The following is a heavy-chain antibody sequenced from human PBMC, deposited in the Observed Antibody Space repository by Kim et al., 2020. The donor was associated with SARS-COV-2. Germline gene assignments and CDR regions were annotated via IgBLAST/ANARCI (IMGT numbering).Heavy chain of an antibody. CDR1: GDSVSSNSAA. D-gene: IGHD3-22*01. J-gene: IGHJ4*02. CDR3: ARGAPIHYYDSSGYYYFDY. CDR2: TYYRSKWYN. V-gene: IGHV6-1*01. Sequence: SQTLSLTCAISGDSVSSNSAAWNSIRQSPSRGLEWLGRTYYRSKWYNDYAVSVKSRITINPDTSKNQFSLQLNSVTPEDTAVYYCARGAPIHYYDSSGYYYFDYWGQGTLVTVSS.